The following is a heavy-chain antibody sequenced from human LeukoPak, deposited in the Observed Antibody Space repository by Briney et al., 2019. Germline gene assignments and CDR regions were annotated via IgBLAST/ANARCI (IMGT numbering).Heavy chain of an antibody. D-gene: IGHD6-19*01. J-gene: IGHJ6*03. CDR1: GGSISSYY. V-gene: IGHV4-4*07. Sequence: SETLSLTCTVSGGSISSYYRSWIRQPAGKGLEWIGRIYTSGSTNYNPSLKSRVTMSVDTSKNQFSLKLSSVTAADTAVYYCARDGVIAVAGTYYYYYYMDVWGKGTTVTVSS. CDR2: IYTSGST. CDR3: ARDGVIAVAGTYYYYYYMDV.